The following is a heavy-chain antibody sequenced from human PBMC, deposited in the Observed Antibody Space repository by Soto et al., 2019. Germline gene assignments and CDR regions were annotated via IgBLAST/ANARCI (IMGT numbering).Heavy chain of an antibody. V-gene: IGHV4-39*01. Sequence: QRQLQEAGPGLVKHSETLSLTCTVSGGSISSSSYYWGWIRQPPGKGLEWIGSIYYSGSTYYNPSLKCRVTISVDTSKNQFSLKLSSVTAADTAVYYCARMYSSGYDAFDIWGQGTKVTV. CDR3: ARMYSSGYDAFDI. CDR2: IYYSGST. J-gene: IGHJ3*02. D-gene: IGHD6-19*01. CDR1: GGSISSSSYY.